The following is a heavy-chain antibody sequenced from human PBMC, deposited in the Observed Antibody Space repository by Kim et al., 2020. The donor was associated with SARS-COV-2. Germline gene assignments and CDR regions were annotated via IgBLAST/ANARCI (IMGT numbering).Heavy chain of an antibody. Sequence: GGSLRLSCAASGFTFSSYEMHWVRQAPGKGLVWVSHISSSGSTIYYADSVKGRFTISRDNAKNSLYLQMNSLRAEDTAVYYCARDQRGDYSSGYSASTCGMDVWGQGTTVTVSS. CDR2: ISSSGSTI. J-gene: IGHJ6*02. CDR1: GFTFSSYE. CDR3: ARDQRGDYSSGYSASTCGMDV. V-gene: IGHV3-48*03. D-gene: IGHD3-22*01.